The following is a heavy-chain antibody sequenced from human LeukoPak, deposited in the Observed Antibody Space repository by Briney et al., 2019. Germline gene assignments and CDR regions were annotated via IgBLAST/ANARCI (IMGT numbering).Heavy chain of an antibody. D-gene: IGHD3-22*01. CDR1: GGSISSYY. CDR3: ARDLGSGYYYT. J-gene: IGHJ5*02. V-gene: IGHV4-59*01. Sequence: PSETLSLTCTVSGGSISSYYWSWIRQPPGKGLEWIGYIYYSGSTNYNPSLKSRVTISVDTSKNQFSLKLSSGTAADTAVYYCARDLGSGYYYTWGQGTLVTVSS. CDR2: IYYSGST.